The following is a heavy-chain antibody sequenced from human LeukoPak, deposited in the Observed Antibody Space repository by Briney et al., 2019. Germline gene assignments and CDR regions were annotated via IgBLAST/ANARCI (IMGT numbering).Heavy chain of an antibody. V-gene: IGHV1-2*02. CDR2: INPSSGDT. Sequence: ASVKVSCKASGYTFTAAYNIHWLRQAPGQGPEFMGWINPSSGDTRCAQKFQGRVTVTRDTVISTAYMELSSLTSDDTAVYYCARDPRGTYDYWGQGTLVTVSS. CDR1: GYTFTAAYN. D-gene: IGHD5-12*01. J-gene: IGHJ4*02. CDR3: ARDPRGTYDY.